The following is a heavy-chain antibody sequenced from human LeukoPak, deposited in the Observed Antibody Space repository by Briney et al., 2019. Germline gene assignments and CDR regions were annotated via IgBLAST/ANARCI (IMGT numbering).Heavy chain of an antibody. CDR2: IYYSGST. CDR1: GGSISSYY. D-gene: IGHD5-18*01. V-gene: IGHV4-59*01. Sequence: SETLSLTCTVSGGSISSYYWNWIRQSPGKGLEWIGYIYYSGSTNYNPSLKSRVTMSVDTSKSQFSLELSSVTAADTAVYYCARGAMATFGALDIWGQGTMVTVSS. CDR3: ARGAMATFGALDI. J-gene: IGHJ3*02.